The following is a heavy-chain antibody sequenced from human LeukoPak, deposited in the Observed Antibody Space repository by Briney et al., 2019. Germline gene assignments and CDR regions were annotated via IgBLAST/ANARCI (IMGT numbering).Heavy chain of an antibody. CDR1: GASVRGYY. D-gene: IGHD3-10*01. Sequence: SETLSLTCTVSGASVRGYYWSWIRQPPGKGLEWIGYIHYTGNTDYNPSLTSRVTMSVDTSKNQFSLMLTSVTAAGTAVYYCARGYGSGSYNNFNKWGQGLLVAVSS. V-gene: IGHV4-59*02. CDR3: ARGYGSGSYNNFNK. CDR2: IHYTGNT. J-gene: IGHJ4*02.